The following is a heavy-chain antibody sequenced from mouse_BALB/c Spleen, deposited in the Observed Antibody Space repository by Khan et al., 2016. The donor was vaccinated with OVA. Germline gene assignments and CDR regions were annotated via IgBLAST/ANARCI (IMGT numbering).Heavy chain of an antibody. CDR3: ASGNYYGYAMDY. V-gene: IGHV3-2*02. CDR1: GYSITSNYA. J-gene: IGHJ4*01. CDR2: ISYSGST. Sequence: EVQLVESGPGPVKPSQSLSLTCTVTGYSITSNYAWNWIRQFPGNKLEWMGYISYSGSTNYNPSLKSRISITRDTSKNQFFLQLNSVTTEDTATYYCASGNYYGYAMDYWGQGTSITVSS. D-gene: IGHD1-1*01.